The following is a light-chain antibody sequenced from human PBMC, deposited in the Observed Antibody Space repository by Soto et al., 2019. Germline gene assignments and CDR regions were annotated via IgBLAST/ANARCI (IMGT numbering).Light chain of an antibody. Sequence: EILLTQSPATLSVSLGERATLTCRASQSVNNCLAWYQQKPGQAPRLLIYDAFNMDTGVPYRFSDSGSGTEFTLTISSLEPEDFAMYYCQQYGSGTWTFGQGTKVDI. CDR2: DAF. V-gene: IGKV3-11*01. J-gene: IGKJ1*01. CDR3: QQYGSGTWT. CDR1: QSVNNC.